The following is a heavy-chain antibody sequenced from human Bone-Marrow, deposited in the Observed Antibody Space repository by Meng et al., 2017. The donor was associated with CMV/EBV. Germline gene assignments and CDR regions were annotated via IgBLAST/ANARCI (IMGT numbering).Heavy chain of an antibody. Sequence: ASVKVSCKASGYTFTSYGISWVRQAPGQGLEWMGGIIPIFGTANYAQKFQGRVTMTRNTSISTAYMELSSLRSEDTAVYYCVYYDPYFQHWGQGTLVTVSS. CDR2: IIPIFGTA. CDR3: VYYDPYFQH. D-gene: IGHD3-22*01. CDR1: GYTFTSYG. J-gene: IGHJ1*01. V-gene: IGHV1-8*02.